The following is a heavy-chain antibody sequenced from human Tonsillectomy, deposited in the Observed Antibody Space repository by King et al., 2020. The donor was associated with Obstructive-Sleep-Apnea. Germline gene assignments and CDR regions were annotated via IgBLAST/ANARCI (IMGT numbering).Heavy chain of an antibody. CDR1: GGSISSYY. Sequence: QLQESGPGLVKPAETLSLTCTVSGGSISSYYWSWMRQPPGKGLEWSGYIYYSGSTKYNPSLKSRVTISVDTSKNQFSLRLISVTAADTAVYYCASGRGGGEDWFDPWGQGTLVTVSS. CDR2: IYYSGST. D-gene: IGHD1-26*01. J-gene: IGHJ5*02. CDR3: ASGRGGGEDWFDP. V-gene: IGHV4-59*01.